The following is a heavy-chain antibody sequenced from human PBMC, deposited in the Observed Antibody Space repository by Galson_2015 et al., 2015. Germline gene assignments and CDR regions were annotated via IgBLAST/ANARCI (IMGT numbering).Heavy chain of an antibody. CDR2: IYWDDDK. Sequence: PALVKPTQTLTLTCTFSGFSLSTSGVGVGWIRQPPGKALEWLALIYWDDDKRYSPSLKSRLTITKDTSKNQVVLTMTNMDPVDTATYYCAHSSYDTAMAHPFDYWGQGTLVTVSS. V-gene: IGHV2-5*02. J-gene: IGHJ4*02. CDR3: AHSSYDTAMAHPFDY. D-gene: IGHD5-18*01. CDR1: GFSLSTSGVG.